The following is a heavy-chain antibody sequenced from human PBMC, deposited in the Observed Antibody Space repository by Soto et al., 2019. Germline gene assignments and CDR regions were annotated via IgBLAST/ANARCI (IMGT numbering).Heavy chain of an antibody. Sequence: ASVKVSCKASGGTFSSYAISWVRQAPGQGLEWMGGIIPIFGTANYAQKFQGRVTITADKSTSTAYMELSSLRSEDTAVYYCARELYIVVVPAAISYYYYGMDVWGQGTTVTVSS. CDR1: GGTFSSYA. CDR2: IIPIFGTA. V-gene: IGHV1-69*06. D-gene: IGHD2-2*02. CDR3: ARELYIVVVPAAISYYYYGMDV. J-gene: IGHJ6*02.